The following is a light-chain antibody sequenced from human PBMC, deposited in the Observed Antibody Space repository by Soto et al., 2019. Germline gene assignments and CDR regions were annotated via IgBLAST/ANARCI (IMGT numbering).Light chain of an antibody. CDR2: GAS. Sequence: EIVMTQSPATVSVSPGERVTLSCRASQSVSSNLAWYQQKPGQAPRLLIYGASTRATGIPARFSGSGSGTGFTLTISSLQSEDFAVYYCHQYDNWPKTFGQGTRLEI. CDR3: HQYDNWPKT. V-gene: IGKV3-15*01. CDR1: QSVSSN. J-gene: IGKJ5*01.